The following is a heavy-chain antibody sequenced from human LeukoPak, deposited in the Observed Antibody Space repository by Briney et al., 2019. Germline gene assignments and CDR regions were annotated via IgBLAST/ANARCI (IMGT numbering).Heavy chain of an antibody. Sequence: ASVKVSCKASGYTFTGYYMHWVRQAPGQGLEWMRRINPNSGGTNYAQKFQGRVTMTRDTSISTAYMELSRLRSDDTAVYYCARVDTAMVKPFDYWGQGTLVTVSS. CDR3: ARVDTAMVKPFDY. D-gene: IGHD5-18*01. V-gene: IGHV1-2*06. CDR1: GYTFTGYY. J-gene: IGHJ4*02. CDR2: INPNSGGT.